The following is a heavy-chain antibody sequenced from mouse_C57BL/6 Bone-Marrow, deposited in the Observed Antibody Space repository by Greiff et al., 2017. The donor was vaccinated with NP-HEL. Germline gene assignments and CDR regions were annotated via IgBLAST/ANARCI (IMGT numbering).Heavy chain of an antibody. D-gene: IGHD2-2*01. J-gene: IGHJ4*01. V-gene: IGHV7-1*01. CDR2: SRNKANDYTT. CDR3: ARDARYGYDNAMDY. CDR1: GFTFSDFY. Sequence: EVKLMESGGGLVQSGRSLRLSCATSGFTFSDFYMEWVRQAPGKGLEWIAASRNKANDYTTEYSASVKGRFIVSRDTSQSILYLQMNALRAEDTAIYYCARDARYGYDNAMDYWGQGTSVTVSS.